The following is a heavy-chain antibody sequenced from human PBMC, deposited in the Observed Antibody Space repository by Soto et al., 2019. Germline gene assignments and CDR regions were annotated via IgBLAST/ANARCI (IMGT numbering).Heavy chain of an antibody. D-gene: IGHD2-21*02. Sequence: EVQLVESGGGLVKPGGSLRLSCAASGFTFSSYSMNWVRQAPGKGLEWVSSISSSSSYIYYADSVKGRFTISRDNAKNSLYLQMNSMRAEDTAVYYCARDRLHIVEVTAAFDIWGQGTMVTVSS. CDR3: ARDRLHIVEVTAAFDI. V-gene: IGHV3-21*01. J-gene: IGHJ3*02. CDR2: ISSSSSYI. CDR1: GFTFSSYS.